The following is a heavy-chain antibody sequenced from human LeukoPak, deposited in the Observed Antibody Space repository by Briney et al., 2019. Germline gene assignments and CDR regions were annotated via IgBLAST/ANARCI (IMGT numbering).Heavy chain of an antibody. CDR3: ARDFVGVCSGGSCYLDAFDI. CDR2: ISAYNGNT. D-gene: IGHD2-15*01. CDR1: GYTFTNHG. J-gene: IGHJ3*02. V-gene: IGHV1-18*01. Sequence: ASVKVSCKASGYTFTNHGVSWVRQAPGPGLEGMGWISAYNGNTNYAQNLQRRVTMTTDTSTSTAYMELRSLRSDDTAVYYCARDFVGVCSGGSCYLDAFDIWGQGTMVTVSS.